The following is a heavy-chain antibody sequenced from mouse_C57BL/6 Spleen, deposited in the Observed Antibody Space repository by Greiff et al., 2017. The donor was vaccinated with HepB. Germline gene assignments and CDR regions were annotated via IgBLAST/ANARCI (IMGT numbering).Heavy chain of an antibody. CDR3: ARDRLGRGFAY. J-gene: IGHJ3*01. D-gene: IGHD4-1*01. CDR1: GYTFTDYY. V-gene: IGHV1-19*01. CDR2: INPYNGGT. Sequence: VQLQQSGPVLVKPGASVKMSCKASGYTFTDYYMNWVKQSHGKSLEWIGVINPYNGGTSYNQKFKGKATLTVDKSSSTAYMELNSLTSEDSAVYYCARDRLGRGFAYWGQGTLVTVSA.